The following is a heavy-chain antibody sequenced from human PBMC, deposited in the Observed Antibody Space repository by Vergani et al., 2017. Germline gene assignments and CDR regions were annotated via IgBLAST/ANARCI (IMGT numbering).Heavy chain of an antibody. CDR2: ISSSSSYI. CDR3: SRGHLGFYDILTGYYLDY. V-gene: IGHV3-21*01. Sequence: EVQLVESGGGLVKPGGSLRLSCAASGFTFSSYSMNWVRQAPGKGLEWVSSISSSSSYIYYADSVKGRFTISRDNAKNSLYLQMNSLRAEDTAVYYCSRGHLGFYDILTGYYLDYWGQGILGTVSS. D-gene: IGHD3-9*01. J-gene: IGHJ4*02. CDR1: GFTFSSYS.